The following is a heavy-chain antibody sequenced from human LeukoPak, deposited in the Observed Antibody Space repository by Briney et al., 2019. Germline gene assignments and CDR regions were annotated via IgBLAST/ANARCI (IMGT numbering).Heavy chain of an antibody. CDR1: GFTFSSYA. V-gene: IGHV3-30-3*01. CDR2: ISYDGSNK. J-gene: IGHJ4*02. CDR3: ATGSCISPTSYRGY. D-gene: IGHD2-2*02. Sequence: GGSLRLSCAASGFTFSSYAMHWVRQAPGKGLEWVAVISYDGSNKYYADSVKGRFTISRDNSKNTLYLQMNSLRAEDTAVLYCATGSCISPTSYRGYGGQEPLVTVSS.